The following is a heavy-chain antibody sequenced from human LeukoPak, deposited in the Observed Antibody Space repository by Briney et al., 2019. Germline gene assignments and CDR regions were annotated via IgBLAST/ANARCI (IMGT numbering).Heavy chain of an antibody. CDR1: GSTLHTYD. CDR3: ARGGGDGDYFDY. D-gene: IGHD3-16*01. Sequence: ASVKVSCKASGSTLHTYDINWVRQAPGQGLEWMGWIIAYNGNTAYAQSLQDRVTMTTETSTSTAYMELRSLTSDDTAVYYCARGGGDGDYFDYWGQGTLVTVSS. V-gene: IGHV1-18*01. J-gene: IGHJ4*02. CDR2: IIAYNGNT.